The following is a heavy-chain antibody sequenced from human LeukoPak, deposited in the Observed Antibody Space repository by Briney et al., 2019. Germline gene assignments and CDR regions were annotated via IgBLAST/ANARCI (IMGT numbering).Heavy chain of an antibody. J-gene: IGHJ6*03. CDR3: ARTGPRHYYYYYYMDV. Sequence: ASVKVSCKASGYTFTDYYMHWVRQAPGQGLEWMGWINPNSGGTNYAQKFQGRVTMTRDTSISTVYMEMSRLRSDDTAVYYCARTGPRHYYYYYYMDVWGKGTTVTISS. CDR2: INPNSGGT. D-gene: IGHD1-14*01. CDR1: GYTFTDYY. V-gene: IGHV1-2*02.